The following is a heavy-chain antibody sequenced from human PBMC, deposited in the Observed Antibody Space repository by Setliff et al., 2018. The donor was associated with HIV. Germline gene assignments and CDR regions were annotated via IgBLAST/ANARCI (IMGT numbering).Heavy chain of an antibody. CDR3: VRVGPWYYARSGYLASWAY. CDR1: GFTFNHYA. J-gene: IGHJ4*02. CDR2: TNPQSDIA. V-gene: IGHV1-69*10. D-gene: IGHD3-22*01. Sequence: SVKVSCKASGFTFNHYALSWVRQAPGQRPEWMGGTNPQSDIANSAQRFQGRVTITADHSTTTTYMELTSLRADDTAVYYCVRVGPWYYARSGYLASWAYWGQGTLVTVSS.